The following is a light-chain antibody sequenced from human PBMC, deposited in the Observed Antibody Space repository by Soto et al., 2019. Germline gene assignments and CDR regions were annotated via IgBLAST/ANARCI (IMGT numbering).Light chain of an antibody. CDR3: QQSYSTLIT. V-gene: IGKV1-39*01. Sequence: DIQMTQSPSSLSASVGDRVTITCRASQSISSYLNWYQQKPGKAPKVLIYAASSLQSGVPSRFSGSESGTDFTLTISSLQPEDFEIYYCQQSYSTLITFGQGTRLEIK. CDR2: AAS. J-gene: IGKJ5*01. CDR1: QSISSY.